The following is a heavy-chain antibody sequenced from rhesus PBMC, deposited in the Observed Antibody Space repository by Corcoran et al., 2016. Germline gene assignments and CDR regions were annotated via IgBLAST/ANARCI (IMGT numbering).Heavy chain of an antibody. CDR2: ISGSGWIT. J-gene: IGHJ4*01. CDR1: GGSISSNY. Sequence: QLQLQESGLGLVKPSATLSLTCAVSGGSISSNYWNWIRQPPGKGLEWIGRISGSGWITDYNPALTSRVTISTDTSKNQLALKLSSVTAADPAVYYCARGPVDYWGQGVLVTVSS. V-gene: IGHV4-173*01. CDR3: ARGPVDY.